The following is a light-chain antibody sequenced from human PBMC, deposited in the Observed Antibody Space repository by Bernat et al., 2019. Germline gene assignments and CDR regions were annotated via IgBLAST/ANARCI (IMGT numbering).Light chain of an antibody. CDR3: SAWDSSLSGHV. CDR2: RNN. Sequence: QAGLTQPPSVSKGLRQNATFTCTGNSNNVGNQGAACLQQHQGHPPKLLPYRNNNRPSGISERFSASRSGNTASLTITGLQPEDGADYYCSAWDSSLSGHVFGSGTKVTVL. J-gene: IGLJ6*01. V-gene: IGLV10-54*04. CDR1: SNNVGNQG.